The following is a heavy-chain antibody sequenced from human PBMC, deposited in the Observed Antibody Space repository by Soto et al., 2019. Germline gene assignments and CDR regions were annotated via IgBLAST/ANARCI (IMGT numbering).Heavy chain of an antibody. Sequence: ASVKVSCKASGYTFTSYGISWVRQAPGQGLEWMGWISAYNGNTNYAQKLQGRVTMTTDTSTSTAYMELRSLRSDDTAVYYCARDSGYPYYDDSSGGSPAFDIWGQWTMVTVSS. CDR2: ISAYNGNT. D-gene: IGHD3-22*01. CDR3: ARDSGYPYYDDSSGGSPAFDI. V-gene: IGHV1-18*04. CDR1: GYTFTSYG. J-gene: IGHJ3*02.